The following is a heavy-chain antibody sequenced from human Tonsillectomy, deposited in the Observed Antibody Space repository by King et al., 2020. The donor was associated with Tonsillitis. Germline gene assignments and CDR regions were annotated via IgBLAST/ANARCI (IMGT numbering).Heavy chain of an antibody. CDR1: GYSISSGYY. CDR3: ARDGSIAVAVNGRVNDAFDI. V-gene: IGHV4-38-2*02. CDR2: IYHSGST. J-gene: IGHJ3*02. Sequence: VQLQESGPGLVKPSETLSLTCAVSGYSISSGYYWGWIRQPPGKGLEWIGSIYHSGSTYYNPSLKSRVTISVDTSKNQFSLKLSSVTAADTAVYYCARDGSIAVAVNGRVNDAFDIWGQGTMVTVSS. D-gene: IGHD6-19*01.